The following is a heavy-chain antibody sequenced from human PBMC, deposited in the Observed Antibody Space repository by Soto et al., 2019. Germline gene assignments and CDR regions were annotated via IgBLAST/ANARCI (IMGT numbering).Heavy chain of an antibody. CDR1: GFTFSSYA. V-gene: IGHV3-30-3*02. CDR3: AKDGGPGVDYFYGMDV. Sequence: PGGSLRLSCAASGFTFSSYAMHWVRQAPGKGLEWLAVKPFDESTPYYADSVKGRFTISRDNSKNTLYLQMNSLRIEDTAVYYCAKDGGPGVDYFYGMDVWGQGTTVTVSS. J-gene: IGHJ6*02. CDR2: KPFDESTP. D-gene: IGHD2-8*01.